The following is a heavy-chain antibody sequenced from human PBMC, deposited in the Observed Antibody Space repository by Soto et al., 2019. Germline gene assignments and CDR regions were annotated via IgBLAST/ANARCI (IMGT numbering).Heavy chain of an antibody. CDR1: GFTFSTYS. CDR3: AREYTAWPLAYGLDV. CDR2: VSSRSDI. Sequence: GGSLRLSCVGSGFTFSTYSINWVRQAPGKGLEWVSSVSSRSDIYYADSVKGRFTISRDNAKNSVSLQMNSLRAEDTAVYYCAREYTAWPLAYGLDVWGQGTPVTVSS. D-gene: IGHD2-2*02. V-gene: IGHV3-21*01. J-gene: IGHJ6*02.